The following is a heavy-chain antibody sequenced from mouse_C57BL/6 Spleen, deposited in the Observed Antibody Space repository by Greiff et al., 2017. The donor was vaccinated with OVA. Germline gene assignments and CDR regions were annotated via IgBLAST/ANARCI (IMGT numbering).Heavy chain of an antibody. V-gene: IGHV3-6*01. CDR2: ISYDGSN. CDR3: ARADLYYFDY. CDR1: GYSITSGYY. J-gene: IGHJ2*01. Sequence: VQLQQSGPGLVKPSQSLSLTCSVTGYSITSGYYWNWIRQFPGNKLEWMGYISYDGSNNYNPSLKNRISITRDTSKNQFFLKLNSVTTEDTATYYGARADLYYFDYWGQGTTLTVSS.